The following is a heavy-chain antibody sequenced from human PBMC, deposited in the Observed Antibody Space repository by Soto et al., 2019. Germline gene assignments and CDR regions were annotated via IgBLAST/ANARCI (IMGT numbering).Heavy chain of an antibody. J-gene: IGHJ4*02. Sequence: QVQLVQSGAEVKKPGASVKVSCKASGYTFTSYDINWVRQATGQGLEWMGWMNPNSGNTGYAQKFKGRVTMTRNTSISTAYMEMSSLRSEDTAVYYYARGGGTYYDFWSGYYKDYFDYWGQGTLVTVSS. CDR1: GYTFTSYD. D-gene: IGHD3-3*01. CDR2: MNPNSGNT. V-gene: IGHV1-8*01. CDR3: ARGGGTYYDFWSGYYKDYFDY.